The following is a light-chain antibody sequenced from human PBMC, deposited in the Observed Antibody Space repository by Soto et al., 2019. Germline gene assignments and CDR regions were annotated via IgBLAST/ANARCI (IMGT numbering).Light chain of an antibody. CDR2: EVK. CDR3: SPYTSTSTWV. Sequence: QSVLTQPASVSGSPGQSITISCTGTSSDGGGYNYVSWYQQDPDKAPKLMIYEVKYRRSVVSNRFSGSKSCNTPSLTISGLQAEEEGVSYCSPYTSTSTWVFGGGTKLSVL. V-gene: IGLV2-14*01. CDR1: SSDGGGYNY. J-gene: IGLJ3*02.